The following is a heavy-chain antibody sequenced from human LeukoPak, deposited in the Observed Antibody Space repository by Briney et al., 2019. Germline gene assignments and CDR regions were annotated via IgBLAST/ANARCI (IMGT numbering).Heavy chain of an antibody. D-gene: IGHD1-26*01. V-gene: IGHV1-69*04. J-gene: IGHJ4*02. CDR3: ARESLGATPIFGF. Sequence: GASVKVSCKASGDTFSKYGISWVRQAPGQGLEWMGRIIPILEGIDYAQKFQGRVSITADKSTSTAYMEVSSLKSEDTAVYYCARESLGATPIFGFWGRGTLVTVSS. CDR2: IIPILEGI. CDR1: GDTFSKYG.